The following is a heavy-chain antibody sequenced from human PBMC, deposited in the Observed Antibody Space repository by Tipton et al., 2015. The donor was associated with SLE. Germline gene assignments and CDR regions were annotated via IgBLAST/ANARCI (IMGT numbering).Heavy chain of an antibody. V-gene: IGHV3-30*18. CDR2: ISYDGSNK. CDR3: AKDTTLLPYP. CDR1: GFTFSSYG. D-gene: IGHD3-9*01. Sequence: SLRLSCAASGFTFSSYGMHWVRQAPGKGLEWVAVISYDGSNKYYADSVQGRFTISRDNSKNTLYLQMNSLRAEDTAVYYCAKDTTLLPYPWGQGTLVTVSS. J-gene: IGHJ5*02.